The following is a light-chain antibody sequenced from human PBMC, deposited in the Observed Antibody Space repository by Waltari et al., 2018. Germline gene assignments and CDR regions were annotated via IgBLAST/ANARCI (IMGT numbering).Light chain of an antibody. CDR1: NSDVGAYNY. J-gene: IGLJ3*02. CDR3: SSYTNYNTRV. CDR2: DVS. V-gene: IGLV2-14*03. Sequence: QSALTQPASVSGSPGQSITISCTGTNSDVGAYNYVSWYQQHPGKVPKLIIYDVSSRSSVVSDRFAGSKSGNTASLTISGLQAEDEADYYGSSYTNYNTRVFGGGTKLTVL.